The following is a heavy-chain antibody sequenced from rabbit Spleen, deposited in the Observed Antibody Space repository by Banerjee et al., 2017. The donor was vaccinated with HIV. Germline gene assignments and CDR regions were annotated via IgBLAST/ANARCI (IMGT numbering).Heavy chain of an antibody. CDR2: IDTGSSGFT. CDR3: ARDTSSSFSSYGMDL. CDR1: GVSFSGNSY. D-gene: IGHD1-1*01. J-gene: IGHJ6*01. Sequence: QQLVESGGGLVKPGASLTLTCKASGVSFSGNSYMCWVRQAPGKGLEWIVCIDTGSSGFTYFASWAKGRFTISKTSSTTVTLQMTSLTAADTATYFCARDTSSSFSSYGMDLWGPGDPRHRL. V-gene: IGHV1S40*01.